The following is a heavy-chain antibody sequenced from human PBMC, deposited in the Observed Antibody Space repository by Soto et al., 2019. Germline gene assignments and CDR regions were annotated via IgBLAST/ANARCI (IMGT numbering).Heavy chain of an antibody. D-gene: IGHD3-10*01. V-gene: IGHV1-18*01. Sequence: QVHLVQSGAEVTKPGASVKVSCKASGYTLTSYVISWVRQAPGQGLEWMGWISAYNGDTNYAQRLQVRVTMTTDTSTTTACLELRSRTSDETAVYCCATTISYSSYYYGMDVWGQGNTVTVSS. CDR2: ISAYNGDT. J-gene: IGHJ6*02. CDR1: GYTLTSYV. CDR3: ATTISYSSYYYGMDV.